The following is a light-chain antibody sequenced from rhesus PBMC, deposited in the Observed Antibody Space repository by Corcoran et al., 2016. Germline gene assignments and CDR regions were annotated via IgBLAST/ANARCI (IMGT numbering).Light chain of an antibody. V-gene: IGKV1-28*01. CDR2: ASS. J-gene: IGKJ2*01. CDR1: QDISSY. Sequence: DIQMTQSPSSLSASVGDTVTITCRASQDISSYLNWFHQTPGKAANLLIYASSSLESGVPSRFSGSGSGTEFTLTIRSLQPEDFAAYYYLQHNSYPYSFGQGTKVEIK. CDR3: LQHNSYPYS.